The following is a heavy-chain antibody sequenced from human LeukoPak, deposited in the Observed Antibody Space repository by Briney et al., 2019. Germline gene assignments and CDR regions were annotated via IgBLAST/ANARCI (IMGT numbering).Heavy chain of an antibody. Sequence: GRSLRPSCAASGFTFSSYAMHWVRQAPGKGLEWVAVISYDGSNKYYADSVKGRFTISRDNSKNTLYLQMNSLRAEDTAVYYCASLNIAVAGTFDYWGQGTLVTVSS. CDR1: GFTFSSYA. CDR2: ISYDGSNK. CDR3: ASLNIAVAGTFDY. D-gene: IGHD6-19*01. V-gene: IGHV3-30-3*01. J-gene: IGHJ4*02.